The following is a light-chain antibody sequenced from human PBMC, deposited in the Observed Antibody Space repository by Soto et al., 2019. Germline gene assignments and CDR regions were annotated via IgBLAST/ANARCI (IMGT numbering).Light chain of an antibody. V-gene: IGKV2-24*01. Sequence: DIVMTQTPLSSPVTLGQAASISCRSSQSLLHSDGNTYLSWFQQRPGQPPRLLIYKVSDRFSGVPERFSCSGAGTDFTLTISRVEPEYVVVYDCIQGTQSHLTFGQGTNVEIK. CDR2: KVS. CDR3: IQGTQSHLT. CDR1: QSLLHSDGNTY. J-gene: IGKJ1*01.